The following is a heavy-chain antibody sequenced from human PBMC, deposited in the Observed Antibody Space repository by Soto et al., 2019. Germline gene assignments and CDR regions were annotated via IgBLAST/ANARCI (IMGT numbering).Heavy chain of an antibody. V-gene: IGHV1-69*13. CDR1: GGTFSSYA. CDR3: ARTGYYDSSGYYYYDY. D-gene: IGHD3-22*01. CDR2: IIPIFGTA. Sequence: GASVKVSCKASGGTFSSYAISWVRQAPGQGLEWMGGIIPIFGTANYAQKFQGRVTITADESTSTAYMEQSSLRSEDTAVYYCARTGYYDSSGYYYYDYWGQGTLVTVSS. J-gene: IGHJ4*02.